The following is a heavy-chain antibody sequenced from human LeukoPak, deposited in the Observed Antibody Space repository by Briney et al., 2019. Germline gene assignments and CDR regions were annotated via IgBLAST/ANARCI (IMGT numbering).Heavy chain of an antibody. CDR3: TRDESSRDDSGGYHY. CDR2: VHFSGST. J-gene: IGHJ4*02. Sequence: KASETLSLTCAVSSASVTSHHWAWIRQPAGKGLQWVGPVHFSGSTNYNPSLRSRVAISLDKSKNEVSLTLKSVAAADTAVYYCTRDESSRDDSGGYHYWGRGALVTVSS. CDR1: SASVTSHH. D-gene: IGHD3-22*01. V-gene: IGHV4-4*07.